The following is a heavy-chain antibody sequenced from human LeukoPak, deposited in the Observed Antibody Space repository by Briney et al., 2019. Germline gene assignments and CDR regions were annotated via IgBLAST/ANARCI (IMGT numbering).Heavy chain of an antibody. CDR1: GYTFTGYY. D-gene: IGHD3-3*01. V-gene: IGHV1-2*02. CDR3: ARDGDYDFWSGYHNY. CDR2: INPNSGGT. J-gene: IGHJ4*02. Sequence: GASVKVSCKASGYTFTGYYMHWVRQAPGQGLEWMGWINPNSGGTNYAQKFQGRVTMTRDTSISTAYMELSRLRSDDTAVYYCARDGDYDFWSGYHNYWGQGTLVTVSS.